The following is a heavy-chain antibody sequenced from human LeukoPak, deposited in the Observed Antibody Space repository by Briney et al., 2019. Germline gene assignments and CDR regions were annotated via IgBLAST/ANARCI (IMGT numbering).Heavy chain of an antibody. CDR2: INPSGGTT. J-gene: IGHJ4*02. D-gene: IGHD6-19*01. V-gene: IGHV1-46*01. Sequence: GASVKVSFKASGYIFTNHYMYWVRQAPGQGLEWMGVINPSGGTTAYAQKFQGRVTMTRDTSTRTVYMEVSSLRSEDTAVYYCARQGAYSSAIGLGYWGQGTLVTVSS. CDR1: GYIFTNHY. CDR3: ARQGAYSSAIGLGY.